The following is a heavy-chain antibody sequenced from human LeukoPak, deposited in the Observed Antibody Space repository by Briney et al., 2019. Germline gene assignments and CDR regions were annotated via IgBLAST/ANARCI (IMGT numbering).Heavy chain of an antibody. Sequence: GGSLRLSCAASGFTFSSFAMSWVRQAPGKGLEWVSVVSGSGGSTYYADSVKGRFTISRDNSKNTLSLQMNGLRAEDTAVYYCAKVMAARPFDLWGQGTLVTVSS. V-gene: IGHV3-23*01. CDR1: GFTFSSFA. CDR3: AKVMAARPFDL. J-gene: IGHJ5*02. D-gene: IGHD6-6*01. CDR2: VSGSGGST.